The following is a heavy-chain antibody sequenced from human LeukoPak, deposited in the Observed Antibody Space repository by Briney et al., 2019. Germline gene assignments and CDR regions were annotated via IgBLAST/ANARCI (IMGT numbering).Heavy chain of an antibody. D-gene: IGHD4-23*01. CDR1: GGSISSYY. CDR2: IFYSGST. V-gene: IGHV4-59*01. CDR3: ARAPPVLGGIPDY. J-gene: IGHJ4*02. Sequence: SETLSLTCSVSGGSISSYYWSWIRQPPRKGLEWIGYIFYSGSTKYNPSLASRVTISVDTSKNQFSLKLSSVTAADTAVYYCARAPPVLGGIPDYWGQGTLVTVSS.